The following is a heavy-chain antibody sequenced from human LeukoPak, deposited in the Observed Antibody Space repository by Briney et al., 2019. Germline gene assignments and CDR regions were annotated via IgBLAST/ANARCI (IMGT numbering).Heavy chain of an antibody. D-gene: IGHD4-17*01. CDR2: IYTSENT. V-gene: IGHV4-4*07. J-gene: IGHJ6*03. CDR3: ARGGDYGDYSKSFYYMDV. CDR1: GGYIGSYY. Sequence: SETLSLTCTVSGGYIGSYYWSWIRQPAGKGLEWIGRIYTSENTDYNPSLKSRVTMSVDMSTSQFSLRLTSVTAADTAVYYCARGGDYGDYSKSFYYMDVWGKGTTVTVSS.